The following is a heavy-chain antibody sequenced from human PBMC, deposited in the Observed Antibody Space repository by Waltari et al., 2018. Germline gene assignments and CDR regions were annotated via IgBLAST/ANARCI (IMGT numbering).Heavy chain of an antibody. CDR3: ARGRRALWFGELLADY. CDR1: GGSFSGYY. J-gene: IGHJ4*02. V-gene: IGHV4-34*01. D-gene: IGHD3-10*01. Sequence: QVQLQQWGAGLLKPSETLSLTCAVYGGSFSGYYWSWIRQPPGKGLEWIGENNHRGSTNYNPALKSRVTISVDPSKTQFSLELSSVTAADTAVYYCARGRRALWFGELLADYWGQGTLVTVSS. CDR2: NNHRGST.